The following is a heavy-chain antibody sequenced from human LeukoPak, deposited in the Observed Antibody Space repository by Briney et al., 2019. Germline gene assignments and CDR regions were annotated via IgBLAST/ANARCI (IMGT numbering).Heavy chain of an antibody. V-gene: IGHV3-23*01. CDR3: AKDRPPGGSPTMDY. J-gene: IGHJ4*02. Sequence: PGGSLRLSCTASGFTFSSYEMNWVRQAPGKGLEWVSVISDSGGDKQYADSVKGRFTISRDNSKNTVYLQMNSLRAEDTAVYYCAKDRPPGGSPTMDYWGQGTLVTVSS. CDR1: GFTFSSYE. D-gene: IGHD1-26*01. CDR2: ISDSGGDK.